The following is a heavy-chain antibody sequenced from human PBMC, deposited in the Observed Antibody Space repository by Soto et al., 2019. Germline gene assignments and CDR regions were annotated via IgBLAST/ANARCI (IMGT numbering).Heavy chain of an antibody. CDR1: GGTFSSYA. V-gene: IGHV1-69*13. CDR3: ARGPDIVLVPAALSWFDP. D-gene: IGHD2-2*01. CDR2: IIPIFGTA. J-gene: IGHJ5*02. Sequence: GASVKVSCKASGGTFSSYAISWVRQALGQGLEWMGGIIPIFGTANYAQKFQGRVTITADESTSTAYMELSSLRSEDTAVYYCARGPDIVLVPAALSWFDPWGQGTLVTVSS.